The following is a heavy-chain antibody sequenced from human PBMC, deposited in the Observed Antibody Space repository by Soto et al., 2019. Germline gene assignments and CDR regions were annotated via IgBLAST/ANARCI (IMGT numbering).Heavy chain of an antibody. CDR2: ISGSGGSI. J-gene: IGHJ5*02. D-gene: IGHD3-10*01. CDR3: AKDRSTYYLVPPFDP. Sequence: PGGSLRLSCAASGFTFSSYAMSWVRQAPGKGLEWVSAISGSGGSIYYADSVKGRFTISRDNSKNTLYLQMNSLRAEDTAVYYCAKDRSTYYLVPPFDPWGQGTLVTVSS. V-gene: IGHV3-23*01. CDR1: GFTFSSYA.